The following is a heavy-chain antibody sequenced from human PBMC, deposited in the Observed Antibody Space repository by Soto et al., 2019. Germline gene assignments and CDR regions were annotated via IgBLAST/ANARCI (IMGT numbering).Heavy chain of an antibody. Sequence: DSVKGRFTISRDNSKNSLYLQMDSLTAEDTAVYYCARDPSTTYDFWSGHSFWGQGTLVTVSS. CDR3: ARDPSTTYDFWSGHSF. V-gene: IGHV3-30*07. J-gene: IGHJ4*02. D-gene: IGHD3-3*01.